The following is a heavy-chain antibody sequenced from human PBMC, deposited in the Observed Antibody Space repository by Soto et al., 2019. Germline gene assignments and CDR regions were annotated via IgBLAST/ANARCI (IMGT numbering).Heavy chain of an antibody. CDR2: IGAADDP. CDR1: GFSFSDYD. J-gene: IGHJ6*02. V-gene: IGHV3-13*05. Sequence: EMQLVASGGGLVQAGEALRLSCAASGFSFSDYDMHWVRQPTGEGLEWISPIGAADDPYYAASVKGRFSVSRDNAQKSLYLQSNSLRGGDTAVYYCARAYSGQLPRRADYYYAMDVWGRGTTVTVSS. CDR3: ARAYSGQLPRRADYYYAMDV. D-gene: IGHD2-2*01.